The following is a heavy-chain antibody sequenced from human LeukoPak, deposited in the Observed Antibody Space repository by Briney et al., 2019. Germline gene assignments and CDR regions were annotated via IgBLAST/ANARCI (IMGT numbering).Heavy chain of an antibody. D-gene: IGHD5-12*01. CDR2: IYYSGST. J-gene: IGHJ4*02. V-gene: IGHV4-30-4*01. Sequence: PSETLSLTCTVSGGSISSGDYYWSWIRQPPGKGLEWIAYIYYSGSTYYNPSLKSRVTISVDTSKNQFSLKLSSVTAADTAVYYCARVAATSGLTENFDYWGQGTLVTVSS. CDR3: ARVAATSGLTENFDY. CDR1: GGSISSGDYY.